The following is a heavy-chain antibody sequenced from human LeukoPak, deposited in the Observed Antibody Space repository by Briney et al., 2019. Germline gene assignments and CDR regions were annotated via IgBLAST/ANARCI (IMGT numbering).Heavy chain of an antibody. D-gene: IGHD6-6*01. Sequence: GASVKVSCKASGYTLTGYYIHWVRQAPGQGLEWLGWINPNSGGTNYAQKFQGRVTVTRDASISTAYMELSRLRSDDTAVYYCARGNPYSSSSAWFDPWGQGTLVTVSS. CDR2: INPNSGGT. CDR3: ARGNPYSSSSAWFDP. J-gene: IGHJ5*02. V-gene: IGHV1-2*02. CDR1: GYTLTGYY.